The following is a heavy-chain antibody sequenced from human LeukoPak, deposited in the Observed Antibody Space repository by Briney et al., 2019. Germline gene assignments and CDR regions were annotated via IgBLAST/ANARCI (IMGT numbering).Heavy chain of an antibody. V-gene: IGHV4-34*01. D-gene: IGHD3-3*01. CDR1: GESFDGYY. CDR3: ARKGLRPLEWLSEYFFDY. J-gene: IGHJ4*02. Sequence: SETLSLTCAVYGESFDGYYWSWIRQSPGKGLEWIGHINHVGITNHNPSLKSRVTISVDTSKNRFTLKVRSVTAADTGVYFCARKGLRPLEWLSEYFFDYWGQGTLVSVAS. CDR2: INHVGIT.